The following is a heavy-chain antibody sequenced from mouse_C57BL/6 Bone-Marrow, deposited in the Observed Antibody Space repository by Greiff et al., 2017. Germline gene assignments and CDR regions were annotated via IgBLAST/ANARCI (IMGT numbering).Heavy chain of an antibody. J-gene: IGHJ3*01. CDR2: IDPENGDT. V-gene: IGHV14-4*01. CDR3: AIYGPLAY. Sequence: VQLKESGAELVRPGASVKLSCTASGFNIKDDYMHWVKQRPEQGLEWIGWIDPENGDTEYASKFQGKATITADTSSNTAYLQLSSLTSEDTAVYYCAIYGPLAYWGQGTLVTVSA. D-gene: IGHD1-1*02. CDR1: GFNIKDDY.